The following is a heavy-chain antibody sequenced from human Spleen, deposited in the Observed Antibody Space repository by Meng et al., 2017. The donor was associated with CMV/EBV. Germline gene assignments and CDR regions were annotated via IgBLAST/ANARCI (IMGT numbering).Heavy chain of an antibody. Sequence: GESLKISCAASGFTFSSYSMNWVRQAPGKGLEWVSSISSSSSYIYYADSVKGRFTISRDNAKNSLYLQMNSLRAEDTAVYYCASNGGLAGRLLYYWGRGTLVTVSS. V-gene: IGHV3-21*01. CDR1: GFTFSSYS. J-gene: IGHJ4*02. CDR3: ASNGGLAGRLLYY. CDR2: ISSSSSYI. D-gene: IGHD2-15*01.